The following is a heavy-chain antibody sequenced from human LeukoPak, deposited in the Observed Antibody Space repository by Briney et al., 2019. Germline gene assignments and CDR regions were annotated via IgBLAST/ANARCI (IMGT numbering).Heavy chain of an antibody. CDR2: ISDSGGST. J-gene: IGHJ6*03. CDR3: AKDGYDYYYYYMDV. D-gene: IGHD1-1*01. Sequence: RGSLRLSCAASGFTFSSYAMSWVRQALGKGLEWVSAISDSGGSTYYADSVQGRFTISRDNSKNTLYLQMNILRAEDMAVYYCAKDGYDYYYYYMDVWGKGTTVTVSS. V-gene: IGHV3-23*01. CDR1: GFTFSSYA.